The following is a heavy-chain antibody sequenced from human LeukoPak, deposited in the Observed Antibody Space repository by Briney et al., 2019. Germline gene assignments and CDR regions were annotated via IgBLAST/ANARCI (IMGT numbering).Heavy chain of an antibody. CDR1: GYSFTSYW. D-gene: IGHD3/OR15-3a*01. J-gene: IGHJ4*02. V-gene: IGHV5-10-1*01. CDR2: IDPSDSYT. Sequence: GESLKISCKGSGYSFTSYWIGWVRQMPGKGLEWMGRIDPSDSYTNYNPSFQGHVTISVDKSITTAYLQWSSLKASDTALYYCARHMAGTDYSDYWGQGTLVTVSS. CDR3: ARHMAGTDYSDY.